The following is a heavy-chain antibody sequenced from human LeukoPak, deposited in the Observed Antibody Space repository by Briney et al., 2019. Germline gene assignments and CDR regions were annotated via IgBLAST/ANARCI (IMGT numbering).Heavy chain of an antibody. V-gene: IGHV4-39*01. CDR3: AGTTARPTSFDY. CDR2: IYYSGST. CDR1: GGSISSSSYY. Sequence: SETLSLTCTVSGGSISSSSYYWGWIRQPPGKGLEWIGSIYYSGSTYYNPSLKSRVTISVDTSKNQFSLKLSSVTAADTAVYYCAGTTARPTSFDYWGRGTLVTVSS. J-gene: IGHJ4*02. D-gene: IGHD4-17*01.